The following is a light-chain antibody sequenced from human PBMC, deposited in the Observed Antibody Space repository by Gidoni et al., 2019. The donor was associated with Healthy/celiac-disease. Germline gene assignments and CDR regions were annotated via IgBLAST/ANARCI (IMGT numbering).Light chain of an antibody. CDR3: QVWDSSSDHPV. V-gene: IGLV3-21*02. Sequence: SYVLTQPPSGSVAPGQTARITCGGNNIGSKSVHWYQQKPGQAPVRVVYDDSDRPSGIPDRIFGSNSGNTATLIITRVEAGDEADYYCQVWDSSSDHPVFGGGTKLTVL. CDR2: DDS. J-gene: IGLJ3*02. CDR1: NIGSKS.